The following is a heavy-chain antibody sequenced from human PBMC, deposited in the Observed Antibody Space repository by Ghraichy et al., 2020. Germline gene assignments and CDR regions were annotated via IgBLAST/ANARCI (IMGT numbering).Heavy chain of an antibody. V-gene: IGHV3-72*01. J-gene: IGHJ3*02. CDR1: GFIFSDHY. Sequence: GGSLRLSCTASGFIFSDHYMDWVRHAPGKGLEWVGRTRNKANSYTTEYAASVKGRFTISRDDSKNSLYLQLKSLKTEYTAMYYCARRMITFGKNAFDIGGKETMETVPS. CDR2: TRNKANSYTT. CDR3: ARRMITFGKNAFDI. D-gene: IGHD3-16*01.